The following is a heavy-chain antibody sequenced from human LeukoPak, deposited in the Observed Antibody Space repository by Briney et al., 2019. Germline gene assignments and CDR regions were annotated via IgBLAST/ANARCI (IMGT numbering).Heavy chain of an antibody. CDR3: ARNGNGSGYTLDY. D-gene: IGHD3-22*01. V-gene: IGHV1-69*05. CDR1: GGTFSSYA. CDR2: IIPIFGTA. J-gene: IGHJ4*02. Sequence: SVKFSCKASGGTFSSYAISWVRQAPGQGLEWMGGIIPIFGTANYAQKFQGRVTITTDESTSTAYMELSSLRSEDTAVYYCARNGNGSGYTLDYWGQGTLVTVSS.